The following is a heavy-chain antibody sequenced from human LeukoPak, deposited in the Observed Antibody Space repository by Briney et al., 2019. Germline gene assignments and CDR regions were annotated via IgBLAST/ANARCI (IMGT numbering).Heavy chain of an antibody. J-gene: IGHJ4*02. CDR1: GFTFSSYG. CDR2: INRDASER. Sequence: GGSLRLSCAASGFTFSSYGMTWVRQAPGKGLEWVANINRDASERYYVDSVKGRFTISRDNAKNSLYLQMNSLRAEDTAVYYCARAPRRYSSSFFDYWGQGTLVTVSS. V-gene: IGHV3-7*01. CDR3: ARAPRRYSSSFFDY. D-gene: IGHD6-6*01.